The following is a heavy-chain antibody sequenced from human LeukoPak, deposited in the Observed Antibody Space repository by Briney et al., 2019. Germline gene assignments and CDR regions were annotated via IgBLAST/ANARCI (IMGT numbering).Heavy chain of an antibody. CDR2: ISSSGSYI. V-gene: IGHV3-21*01. D-gene: IGHD2-15*01. CDR3: ARDRPHCSGGSCYYYYYGMDV. CDR1: GFTFSSYS. Sequence: GGSLRLSCAASGFTFSSYSMNWVRQAPGKGLEWVSSISSSGSYIYYADSVKGRFTISRDNAKNSLYLQMNSLRAEDTAVYYCARDRPHCSGGSCYYYYYGMDVWGQGTTVTVSS. J-gene: IGHJ6*02.